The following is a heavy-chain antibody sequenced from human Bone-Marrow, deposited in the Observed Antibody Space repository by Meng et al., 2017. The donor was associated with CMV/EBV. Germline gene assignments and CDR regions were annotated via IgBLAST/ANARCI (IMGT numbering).Heavy chain of an antibody. CDR1: GYTFTSYG. J-gene: IGHJ4*02. D-gene: IGHD2-15*01. CDR3: ARAVGVVVAATQRWLGY. Sequence: ASVKVSCKASGYTFTSYGISWVRQAPGQGLEWMGIINPSGGSTSYAQKFQGRVTMTRDTSTSTVYMELSSLRSEDTAVYYCARAVGVVVAATQRWLGYWGQGTLVTVSS. CDR2: INPSGGST. V-gene: IGHV1-46*01.